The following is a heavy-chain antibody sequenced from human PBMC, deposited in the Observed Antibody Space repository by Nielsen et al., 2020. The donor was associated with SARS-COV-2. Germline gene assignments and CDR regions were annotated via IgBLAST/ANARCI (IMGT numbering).Heavy chain of an antibody. CDR1: GFTFRNFA. D-gene: IGHD4-17*01. J-gene: IGHJ5*02. CDR2: IYYSGST. CDR3: ARGPLRGIDP. V-gene: IGHV4-59*01. Sequence: ESLKISCAASGFTFRNFAMSWVRLAPGKGLEWIGYIYYSGSTNYNPSLKSRVTISVDTSKNQFSLKLSSVTAADTAVYYCARGPLRGIDPWGQGTLVTVSS.